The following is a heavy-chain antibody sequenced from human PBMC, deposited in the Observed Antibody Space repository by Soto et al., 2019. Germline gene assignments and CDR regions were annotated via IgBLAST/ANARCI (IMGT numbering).Heavy chain of an antibody. CDR3: ARAEMKTGTTHYSYMDV. D-gene: IGHD1-7*01. CDR2: IYYSGST. V-gene: IGHV4-31*03. Sequence: SETLSLTCTVSGGSISSGGYYWSWIRQHPGKGLEWIGYIYYSGSTYYNPSLKSRVTISVDTSKNQFSLKLSSVTAADTAVYYCARAEMKTGTTHYSYMDVWGKGTTVTVSS. CDR1: GGSISSGGYY. J-gene: IGHJ6*03.